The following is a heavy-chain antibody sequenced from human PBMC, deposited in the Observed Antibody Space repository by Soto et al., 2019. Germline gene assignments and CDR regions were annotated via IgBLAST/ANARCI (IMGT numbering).Heavy chain of an antibody. Sequence: QVQLVQSGAEVKKPGASVKVSCKTSGYTLTSYAMHWVRQAPGQRLEWMGWINAGDGDTKYSQKLQGRVTITRDTFANTAYMEVSSLRSEDTAIYYCARENQPRGLYFHYYGADVWGQGTTVTVSS. CDR3: ARENQPRGLYFHYYGADV. CDR1: GYTLTSYA. CDR2: INAGDGDT. J-gene: IGHJ6*02. D-gene: IGHD2-2*01. V-gene: IGHV1-3*01.